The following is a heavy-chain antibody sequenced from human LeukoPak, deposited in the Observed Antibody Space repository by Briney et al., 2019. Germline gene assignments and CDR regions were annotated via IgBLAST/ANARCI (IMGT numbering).Heavy chain of an antibody. Sequence: PGGSLRLSCAASGFTFSSYAMSWVRQAPGKGLEWVSAISGSGGSTYYADSVKGRFTISRDNSKNTLYLQMNSLRAEDTAVYYCAKDFTVTPQNNWFDPWGQGTLVTVSS. V-gene: IGHV3-23*01. D-gene: IGHD4-17*01. CDR2: ISGSGGST. J-gene: IGHJ5*02. CDR1: GFTFSSYA. CDR3: AKDFTVTPQNNWFDP.